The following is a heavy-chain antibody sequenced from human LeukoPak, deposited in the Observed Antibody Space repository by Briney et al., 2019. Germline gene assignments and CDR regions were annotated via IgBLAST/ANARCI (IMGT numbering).Heavy chain of an antibody. CDR2: ISYDGSNK. CDR1: GFTFSSYA. Sequence: GGSLRLSCAASGFTFSSYAMHWVRQAPGKGLEWVAVISYDGSNKYYADSVKGRFTISRDNSKNTLYLQMNSLRAEDTAVYYCASLNGYDSDYWGQGTLVTVSS. CDR3: ASLNGYDSDY. J-gene: IGHJ4*02. D-gene: IGHD5-12*01. V-gene: IGHV3-30-3*01.